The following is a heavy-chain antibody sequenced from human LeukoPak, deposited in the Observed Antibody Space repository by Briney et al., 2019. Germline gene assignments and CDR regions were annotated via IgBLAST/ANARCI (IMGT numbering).Heavy chain of an antibody. CDR3: ARGKFKRLYSSSSVERWFDP. Sequence: SETLSLTCAVYGGSFSGYYWSWIRQPPGKGLEWIGEINHSGSTNYNPSLKSRVTISVDTSKNQFSLKLSSVTAADTAVYYCARGKFKRLYSSSSVERWFDPWGQGTLVTVSS. D-gene: IGHD6-6*01. CDR2: INHSGST. CDR1: GGSFSGYY. J-gene: IGHJ5*02. V-gene: IGHV4-34*01.